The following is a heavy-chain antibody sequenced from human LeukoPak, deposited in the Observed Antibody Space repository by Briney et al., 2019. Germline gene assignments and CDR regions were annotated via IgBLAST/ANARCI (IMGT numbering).Heavy chain of an antibody. D-gene: IGHD3-22*01. J-gene: IGHJ4*02. CDR2: IFYSGNT. CDR1: GGSVSNYY. CDR3: ARLSHDGSGYRPDF. Sequence: SETLSLTCTVSGGSVSNYYWSWIRQPPGKGLEWIGWIFYSGNTNYNPSLKSRVTISLDTSKTQFSLKLSSVSAADTAVYYCARLSHDGSGYRPDFWGQGTLVTVSS. V-gene: IGHV4-59*08.